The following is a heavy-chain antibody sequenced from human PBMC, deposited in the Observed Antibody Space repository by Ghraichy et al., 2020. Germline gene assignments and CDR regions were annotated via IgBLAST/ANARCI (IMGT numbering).Heavy chain of an antibody. J-gene: IGHJ4*02. D-gene: IGHD3-16*01. CDR2: INPNSGGT. Sequence: ASVKVTCKASGYTFTGYYMHWVRQAPGQGLEWMGWINPNSGGTNYAQKFQGRVTMTRDTSISTAYMELSRLRSDDTAVYYCARDLWGGIRYFDYWGQGTLVTVSS. CDR1: GYTFTGYY. CDR3: ARDLWGGIRYFDY. V-gene: IGHV1-2*02.